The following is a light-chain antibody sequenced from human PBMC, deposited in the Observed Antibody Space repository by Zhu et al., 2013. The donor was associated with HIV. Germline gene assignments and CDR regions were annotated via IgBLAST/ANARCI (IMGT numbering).Light chain of an antibody. CDR2: GNS. CDR1: NSNIGAGYD. CDR3: QSYDRSLGDSGFV. V-gene: IGLV1-40*01. Sequence: QAVLTQPPSVSGAPGQRVTISCTGTNSNIGAGYDVHWYQQLPGTAPRLLIFGNSNRPSGVPDRFSGSKSDTSASLSITGLQAEDEADYYCQSYDRSLGDSGFVFGPGTRVSVL. J-gene: IGLJ1*01.